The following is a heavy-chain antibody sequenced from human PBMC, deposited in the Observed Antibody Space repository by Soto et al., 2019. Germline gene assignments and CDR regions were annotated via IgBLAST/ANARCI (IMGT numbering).Heavy chain of an antibody. Sequence: TLSLTCTVSGGSISSGGYYWSWIRQHPGKGLEWIGYIYYSGSTYYNPSLKSRVTISVDTSKNQFSLKLSSVTAADTAVYYCAREIGYGNWFDPWGQGTLVTVSS. CDR1: GGSISSGGYY. D-gene: IGHD4-17*01. CDR2: IYYSGST. V-gene: IGHV4-31*03. CDR3: AREIGYGNWFDP. J-gene: IGHJ5*02.